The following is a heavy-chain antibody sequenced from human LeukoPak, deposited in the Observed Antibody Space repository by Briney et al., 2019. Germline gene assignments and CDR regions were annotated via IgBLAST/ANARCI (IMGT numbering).Heavy chain of an antibody. D-gene: IGHD3-10*01. J-gene: IGHJ3*02. Sequence: GGSLRLSCAAFEFTFISYYMNWVRQAPGKGLEWISYISGSSNTMYYADSVKGRFFISRDNARNSLYLQINGLTVEDTAVYYCARDRVRGLRTGAFDIWGQGTVVTVSS. V-gene: IGHV3-48*01. CDR2: ISGSSNTM. CDR3: ARDRVRGLRTGAFDI. CDR1: EFTFISYY.